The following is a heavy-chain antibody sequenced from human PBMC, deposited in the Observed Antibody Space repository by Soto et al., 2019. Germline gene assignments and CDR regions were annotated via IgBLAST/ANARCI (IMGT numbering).Heavy chain of an antibody. Sequence: QVQLVQSGAEVKKPGASVKVSCKASGYTFTSYDINWVRQATGQGLEWMGWMNTNSANTSYAQKLQGRITMTRNTSISTGYMERSSLRSEETPAYYWAREGGRGIDLWSQGTTVNGSS. D-gene: IGHD3-16*01. V-gene: IGHV1-8*01. CDR1: GYTFTSYD. CDR3: AREGGRGIDL. J-gene: IGHJ6*02. CDR2: MNTNSANT.